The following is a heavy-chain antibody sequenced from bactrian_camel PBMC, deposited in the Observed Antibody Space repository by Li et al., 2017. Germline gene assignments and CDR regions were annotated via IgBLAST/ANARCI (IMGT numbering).Heavy chain of an antibody. Sequence: HVQLVESGGGLVQPGGSLNLSCAATGKTNVLNCMGWFRQAPGKEREGVAVITRIHGGTEYADSVKGRFIISRDSSKMTWSLLMNNLKPEDTAMYYCAAVTGCSLTPWLRDPGNKSGPMNWGQGTQVTV. D-gene: IGHD3*01. J-gene: IGHJ4*01. V-gene: IGHV3S53*01. CDR3: AAVTGCSLTPWLRDPGNKSGPMN. CDR2: ITRIHGGT. CDR1: GKTNVLNC.